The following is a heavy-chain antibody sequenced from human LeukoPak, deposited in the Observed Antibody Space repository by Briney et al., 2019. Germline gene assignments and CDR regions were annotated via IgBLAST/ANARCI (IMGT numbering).Heavy chain of an antibody. Sequence: ASVKVSCKASGYTFTSYYMHWVRQAPGQGLEWMGIINPSGGSTSYAQKFQGRVTMTRDMSTSTVYMELSSLRSEDTAVYYCARAVEMATTNGGVDYWGQGTLVTVSS. J-gene: IGHJ4*02. D-gene: IGHD5-24*01. CDR3: ARAVEMATTNGGVDY. V-gene: IGHV1-46*01. CDR1: GYTFTSYY. CDR2: INPSGGST.